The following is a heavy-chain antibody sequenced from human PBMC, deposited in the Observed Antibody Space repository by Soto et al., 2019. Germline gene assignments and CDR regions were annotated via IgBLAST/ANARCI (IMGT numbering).Heavy chain of an antibody. CDR3: ARAHTMMILDRFDP. Sequence: GGSLRLSCAASGFKFRNYAIHWVRQSPGKGLEWLAVIWFDGSKKYYADSVKGRFTISRDNSKNTVYLDMNSLTADDSGVFYCARAHTMMILDRFDPWGHGTLVTVSS. CDR2: IWFDGSKK. CDR1: GFKFRNYA. J-gene: IGHJ5*02. V-gene: IGHV3-33*01. D-gene: IGHD3-22*01.